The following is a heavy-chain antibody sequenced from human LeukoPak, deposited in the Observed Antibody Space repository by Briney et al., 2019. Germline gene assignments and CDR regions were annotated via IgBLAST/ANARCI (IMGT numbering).Heavy chain of an antibody. J-gene: IGHJ4*02. D-gene: IGHD1-26*01. CDR2: IYYSGST. CDR3: AREGAGALGLFDY. CDR1: GGSISSGGYY. Sequence: SETLSLTCTVSGGSISSGGYYWSWIRQHPGKGLEWIGYIYYSGSTNYTPSLKSRVTISVDTSKNQFSLKLSSVTAADTAVYYCAREGAGALGLFDYWGQGTLVTVSS. V-gene: IGHV4-31*03.